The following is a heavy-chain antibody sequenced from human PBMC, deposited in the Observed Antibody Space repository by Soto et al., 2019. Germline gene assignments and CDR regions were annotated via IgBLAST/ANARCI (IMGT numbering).Heavy chain of an antibody. CDR3: ARDRVSTVTARLHYYGMDV. CDR1: GYTFTSYG. D-gene: IGHD4-17*01. CDR2: ISAYNGNT. V-gene: IGHV1-18*01. J-gene: IGHJ6*02. Sequence: ASVKVSCKASGYTFTSYGISWVRQAPGQGLEWMGWISAYNGNTNYAQKLQGRVTMTTDTSTSTAYMELRSLRSDDTAVYYCARDRVSTVTARLHYYGMDVRGQRTKVTVSS.